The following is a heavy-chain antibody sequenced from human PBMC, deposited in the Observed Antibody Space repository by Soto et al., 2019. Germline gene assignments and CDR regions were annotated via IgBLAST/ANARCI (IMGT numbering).Heavy chain of an antibody. J-gene: IGHJ5*02. Sequence: ASVKVSYKASGYTFTGYYMHWVRQAPGQGLEWMGWINPNSGGTNYAQKFQGRVTMTRDTSISTAYMELSRLRSDDTAVYYWARGRPAANWFDPWGQGTLVTVSS. CDR2: INPNSGGT. D-gene: IGHD2-2*01. CDR1: GYTFTGYY. V-gene: IGHV1-2*02. CDR3: ARGRPAANWFDP.